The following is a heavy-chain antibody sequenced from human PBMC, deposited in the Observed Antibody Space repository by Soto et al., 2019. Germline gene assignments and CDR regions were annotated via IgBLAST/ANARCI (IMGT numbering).Heavy chain of an antibody. J-gene: IGHJ4*02. CDR2: ISGSDGKT. Sequence: GGSLRLSCAASGFSFGSYALSWVRQAPGKGLEWVSTISGSDGKTFYADSVKGRFSISIDSAQSTLYLQMNSLRADDTAMYCCPRWSYLDYWGQGTRVTVSS. CDR3: PRWSYLDY. CDR1: GFSFGSYA. D-gene: IGHD3-3*01. V-gene: IGHV3-23*01.